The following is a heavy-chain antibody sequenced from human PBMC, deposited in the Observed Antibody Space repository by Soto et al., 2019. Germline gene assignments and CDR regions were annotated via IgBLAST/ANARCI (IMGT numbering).Heavy chain of an antibody. D-gene: IGHD2-2*01. CDR1: GFNFDDYT. CDR2: INWDGGKI. J-gene: IGHJ3*01. Sequence: EVQLIESGGAVVQPGGSLRLSCGASGFNFDDYTMHWLRQAPGRGLEWVALINWDGGKIYYTDSVNGRFTISRDNSKNSLSLQMNTLRPEDTALYFCVRGGRYTTSFYSDTFNFWGLGKMVTVSS. CDR3: VRGGRYTTSFYSDTFNF. V-gene: IGHV3-43*01.